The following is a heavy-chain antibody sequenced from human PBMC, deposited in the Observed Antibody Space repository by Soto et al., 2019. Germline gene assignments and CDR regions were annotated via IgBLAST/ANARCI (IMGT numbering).Heavy chain of an antibody. CDR2: ISSSSSYI. D-gene: IGHD6-25*01. CDR1: GFTFSSYS. J-gene: IGHJ6*02. V-gene: IGHV3-21*01. Sequence: GGSLRLSCAASGFTFSSYSMNWVRQAPGKGLEWVSSISSSSSYIYYAGSVKGRFTISRDNAKNSLYLQMNSLRAEDTAVYYCARVNGFYYYYGMDVWGQGTTVTVSS. CDR3: ARVNGFYYYYGMDV.